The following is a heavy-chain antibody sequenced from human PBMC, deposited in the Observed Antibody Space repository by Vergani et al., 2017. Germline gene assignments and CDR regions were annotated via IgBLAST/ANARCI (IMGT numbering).Heavy chain of an antibody. D-gene: IGHD3-10*02. V-gene: IGHV3-33*01. CDR3: ARDLRLLCNRFDP. Sequence: QVQLVESGGGVVQPGRSLRLSCAASGFTFNQYGMHWVRQAPGQGLEWGAVRWYVGNNKQYEDPVKGRFTISGDNSKSTLYLQMNSLRDEDTGVYYCARDLRLLCNRFDPWGQGSLVTVSS. CDR1: GFTFNQYG. J-gene: IGHJ5*02. CDR2: RWYVGNNK.